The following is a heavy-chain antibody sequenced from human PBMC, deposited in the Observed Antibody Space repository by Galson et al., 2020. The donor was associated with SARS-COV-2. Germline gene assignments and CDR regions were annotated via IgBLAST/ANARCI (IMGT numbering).Heavy chain of an antibody. V-gene: IGHV4-59*13. CDR2: IFYSTSTSYSGST. Sequence: SETLSLTCTVSGGSISSYYWSWIRQPPGKGLEWIGYIFYSTSTSYSGSTNYNPSLKSRVTISVDTSKNQFSLKLGSVTAADTAVYYCTRESGWLQSFDYWGHGTLVTVSS. CDR1: GGSISSYY. CDR3: TRESGWLQSFDY. J-gene: IGHJ4*01. D-gene: IGHD5-12*01.